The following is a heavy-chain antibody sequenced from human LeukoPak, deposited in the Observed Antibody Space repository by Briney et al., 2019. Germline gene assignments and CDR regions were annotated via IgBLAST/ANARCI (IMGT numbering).Heavy chain of an antibody. CDR1: GFNFSSYW. D-gene: IGHD6-13*01. Sequence: GGSLRLSCAASGFNFSSYWISWGRQGPWQGLEWVANIKQDGSEKYYVDSVKGRFTISRDNAKNSLYLQMNSLRAEDTAVYYCARDYGKLVWGQGTLVTVSS. V-gene: IGHV3-7*01. CDR2: IKQDGSEK. J-gene: IGHJ4*02. CDR3: ARDYGKLV.